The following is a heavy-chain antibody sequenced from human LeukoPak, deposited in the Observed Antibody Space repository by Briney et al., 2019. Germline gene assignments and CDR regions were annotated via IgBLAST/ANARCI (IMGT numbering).Heavy chain of an antibody. Sequence: SETLSLTCTVSGGSMNNYYWSWIRQPAGKGLEWIGQIYTSGTTNYNPSLRSRVTMSVDTSKNQFSLKLSSVTAADTAVYYCVRDRRYYDSSGYKRFDYWGQGMLVTVSS. D-gene: IGHD3-22*01. CDR2: IYTSGTT. CDR1: GGSMNNYY. CDR3: VRDRRYYDSSGYKRFDY. V-gene: IGHV4-4*07. J-gene: IGHJ4*02.